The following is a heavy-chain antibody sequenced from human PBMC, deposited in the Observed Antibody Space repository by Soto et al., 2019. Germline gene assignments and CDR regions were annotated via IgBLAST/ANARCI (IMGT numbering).Heavy chain of an antibody. CDR3: ARQGCGSLHGLVDV. J-gene: IGHJ6*02. CDR2: GHDSWGS. Sequence: QVPLQESGPGLVKPSATLSLSCTVSGGSISNYQWSWFRQTAGKGLDWIGYGHDSWGSNYNPSLRIQVAISLDASKTQVSLKLTSGTATDAAVSFCARQGCGSLHGLVDVWGQGTTVTVSS. D-gene: IGHD3-16*02. V-gene: IGHV4-59*08. CDR1: GGSISNYQ.